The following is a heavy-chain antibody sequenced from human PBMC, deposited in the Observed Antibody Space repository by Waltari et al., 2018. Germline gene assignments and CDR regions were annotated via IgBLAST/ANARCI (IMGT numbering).Heavy chain of an antibody. V-gene: IGHV3-21*02. CDR2: ISRSGNYI. Sequence: DVQLVESGVGLVKSGGSLRLSCASSGVTLITFNMNWVRQPPGKGMEWVSTISRSGNYIYYADSVKGRFTISRDNAKNSLFLHMNSLRGDDTAVYFCAGDGSSSAFHSWGQGTLVTVSS. CDR3: AGDGSSSAFHS. D-gene: IGHD6-19*01. CDR1: GVTLITFN. J-gene: IGHJ1*01.